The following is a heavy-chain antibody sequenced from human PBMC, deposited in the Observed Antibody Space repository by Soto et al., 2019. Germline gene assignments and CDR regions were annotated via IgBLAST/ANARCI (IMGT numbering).Heavy chain of an antibody. CDR3: AREGRRKKTCYNGPIRLGH. J-gene: IGHJ4*02. D-gene: IGHD2-2*02. CDR1: GSRFSNYV. CDR2: IIPIFNST. V-gene: IGHV1-69*06. Sequence: SVKVSCKVSGSRFSNYVISWVRQAPGHGLEWLGRIIPIFNSTKYAQSFQGRVTITADKSTSTASLELSSLRSDDTAVYYCAREGRRKKTCYNGPIRLGHWGQGNLVTVSS.